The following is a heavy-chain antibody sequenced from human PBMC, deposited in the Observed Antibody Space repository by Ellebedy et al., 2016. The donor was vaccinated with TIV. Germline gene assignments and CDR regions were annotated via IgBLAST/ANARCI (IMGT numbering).Heavy chain of an antibody. CDR1: AFTFTTFW. CDR2: INQDGSEK. J-gene: IGHJ4*02. D-gene: IGHD1/OR15-1a*01. CDR3: ARENWYNDY. V-gene: IGHV3-7*04. Sequence: PRGSLRLSCAASAFTFTTFWMSWVRQAPGKGLEWVGNINQDGSEKCYGDSVKGRFTISRDNAKNSVYLQMNSLRAEDTAVYYCARENWYNDYWGQGTLVTVSS.